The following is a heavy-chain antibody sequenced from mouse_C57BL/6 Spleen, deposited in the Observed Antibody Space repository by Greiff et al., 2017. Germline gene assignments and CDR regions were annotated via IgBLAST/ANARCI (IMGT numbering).Heavy chain of an antibody. Sequence: QVQLQQPGAELVRPGTSVKLSCKASGYTFTSYWMHWVKQRPGQGLEWIGVIDPSDSYTNYNQKFKGKATLTVDTSSSTAYMQLSSLTSEDSAVYYCARGARDGNYGYFDYWGQGTTLTVSS. CDR2: IDPSDSYT. CDR3: ARGARDGNYGYFDY. CDR1: GYTFTSYW. V-gene: IGHV1-59*01. D-gene: IGHD2-1*01. J-gene: IGHJ2*01.